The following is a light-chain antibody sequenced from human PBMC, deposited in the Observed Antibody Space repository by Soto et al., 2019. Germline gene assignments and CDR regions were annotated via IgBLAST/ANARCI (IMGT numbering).Light chain of an antibody. Sequence: DIQVTQSPSSLSASVGDRVTITCRASQGIGNDLGWYQQKPGKAPKRLIFAASSLQTGVPSRFSGSGFGTDFTLTISSLQPEDHATYYCQQYNRYPITFGPGTKVDIK. V-gene: IGKV1-17*01. CDR1: QGIGND. CDR3: QQYNRYPIT. CDR2: AAS. J-gene: IGKJ3*01.